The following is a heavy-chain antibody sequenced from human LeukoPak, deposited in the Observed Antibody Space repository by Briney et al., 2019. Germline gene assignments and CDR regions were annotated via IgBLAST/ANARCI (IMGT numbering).Heavy chain of an antibody. CDR2: IYYSGST. CDR1: GGSISSYY. Sequence: SETLSLTCTVSGGSISSYYWSWIRQPPGKGLEWIGYIYYSGSTNYNPSLKSRVTISVDTSKNQFPLKLSSVTAADTAVYYCARHRGMVRGALNDYWGQGTLVTVSS. J-gene: IGHJ4*02. CDR3: ARHRGMVRGALNDY. D-gene: IGHD3-10*01. V-gene: IGHV4-59*08.